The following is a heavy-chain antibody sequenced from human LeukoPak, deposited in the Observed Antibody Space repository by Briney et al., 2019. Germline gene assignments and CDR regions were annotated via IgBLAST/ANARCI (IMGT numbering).Heavy chain of an antibody. CDR2: IYGGGNT. CDR3: ARGRWSSSGYQDY. V-gene: IGHV3-53*01. D-gene: IGHD3-22*01. J-gene: IGHJ4*02. Sequence: GSLRLSCVASGFTFGKYWMSWVRQAPGKGLECVSVIYGGGNTYYADSVGGRFTISRDNSKNTLYLQMNSLRVEDTAMYYCARGRWSSSGYQDYWGRGTLVTVSS. CDR1: GFTFGKYW.